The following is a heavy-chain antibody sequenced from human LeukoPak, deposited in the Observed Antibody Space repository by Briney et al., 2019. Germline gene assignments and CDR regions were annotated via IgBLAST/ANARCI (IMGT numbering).Heavy chain of an antibody. J-gene: IGHJ4*02. V-gene: IGHV3-30-3*01. D-gene: IGHD5-12*01. CDR2: ISYDGSNK. Sequence: GGLRISWAAPGFTFSSYAMPWVRPAPGKGLGGGAVISYDGSNKYYADSVKGRFTISRDNSKNTLYLQMNSLRAEDTAVYYCARDRWLQLSYFDYWGQGTLVTVSS. CDR3: ARDRWLQLSYFDY. CDR1: GFTFSSYA.